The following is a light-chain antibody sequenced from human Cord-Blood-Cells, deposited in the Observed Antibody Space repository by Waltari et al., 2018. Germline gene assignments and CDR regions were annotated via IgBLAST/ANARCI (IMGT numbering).Light chain of an antibody. V-gene: IGKV2-40*01. CDR1: QSLLHRGDGNSY. Sequence: IVMTQTPRPLPVTPGEPTSISLRSRQSLLHRGDGNSYLDWYLQKPGQSPQLLIYTASYRASGVPDRFSGSGSGTDFTLKISRVEAEDVGVYYCMQHIEFPFTFGPGTKVDIK. CDR3: MQHIEFPFT. J-gene: IGKJ3*01. CDR2: TAS.